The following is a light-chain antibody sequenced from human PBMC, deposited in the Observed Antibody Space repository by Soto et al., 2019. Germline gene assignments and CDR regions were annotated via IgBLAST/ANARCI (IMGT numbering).Light chain of an antibody. CDR2: RNH. CDR1: RSNIGTYT. CDR3: AAWDYSLRAVV. V-gene: IGLV1-44*01. Sequence: QSVLTQSPSASATPGQRVTISCSGGRSNIGTYTVNWYQQLPGTAPTLLIFRNHQRPSGVPDRFSGSKSGTSASLAISWPQSEDEADYYCAAWDYSLRAVVFGGGTKLTVL. J-gene: IGLJ2*01.